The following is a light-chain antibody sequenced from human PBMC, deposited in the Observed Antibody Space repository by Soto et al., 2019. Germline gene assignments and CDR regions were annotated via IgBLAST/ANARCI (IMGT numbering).Light chain of an antibody. CDR3: QQSYTTPWT. V-gene: IGKV1-39*01. CDR2: GAS. Sequence: DIQMTQSPSSLSASVGGRVTIRCRASETIKVYLNWYQHKPGKAPNLLIFGASNLRGGVPSRFTGSGSGTDFTLTIDRLQPEDFATDYCQQSYTTPWTFGLGTKVEIK. CDR1: ETIKVY. J-gene: IGKJ1*01.